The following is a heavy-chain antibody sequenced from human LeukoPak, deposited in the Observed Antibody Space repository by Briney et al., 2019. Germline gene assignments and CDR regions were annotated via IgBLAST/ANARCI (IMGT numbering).Heavy chain of an antibody. D-gene: IGHD3-3*01. V-gene: IGHV3-21*01. Sequence: GGSLRLSCAASGFTFSGYSISWVRQAPGKGLEWVSSISGGSSYIYYADSLKGRFTISRDNAKNSLSLQMNSLRAEDTAVYFCARSDHDSWASFLRIGAFDFWGQGTMVTVPS. J-gene: IGHJ3*01. CDR3: ARSDHDSWASFLRIGAFDF. CDR2: ISGGSSYI. CDR1: GFTFSGYS.